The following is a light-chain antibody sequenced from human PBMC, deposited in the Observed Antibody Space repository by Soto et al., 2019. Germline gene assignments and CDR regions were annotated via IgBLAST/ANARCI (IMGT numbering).Light chain of an antibody. V-gene: IGKV3-20*01. CDR3: QQYVVGSTLT. CDR2: DAS. J-gene: IGKJ5*01. CDR1: QSVRSS. Sequence: IVVPQAPSTLCFSPGEKPNHSFRASQSVRSSLAWYHHKPGEAPRLLISDASIRAAGVPDRFSGSGSGTEFTLTISRLEPEDFALYYCQQYVVGSTLTFGRGTRLEIK.